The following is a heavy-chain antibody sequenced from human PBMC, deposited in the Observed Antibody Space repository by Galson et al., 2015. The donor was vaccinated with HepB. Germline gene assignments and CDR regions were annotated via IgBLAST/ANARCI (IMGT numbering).Heavy chain of an antibody. D-gene: IGHD1-26*01. Sequence: SVKVSCKASGYTFTSYGISWVRQAPGQGLEWMGWISAYNGNTNYAQKLQGSVTMTTDTSTSTAYMELRSLRSDDTAVYYCARDREGYSGSYGWFDPWGQGTLVTVSS. CDR1: GYTFTSYG. CDR2: ISAYNGNT. V-gene: IGHV1-18*04. J-gene: IGHJ5*02. CDR3: ARDREGYSGSYGWFDP.